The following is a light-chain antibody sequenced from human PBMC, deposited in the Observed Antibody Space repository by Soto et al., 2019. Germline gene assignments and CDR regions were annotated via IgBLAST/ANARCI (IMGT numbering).Light chain of an antibody. CDR3: QQRSNWPPSLT. J-gene: IGKJ4*01. CDR1: QSVSSY. Sequence: ELVLTQSPAILSLSPGERATLSCRASQSVSSYLAWYQQKPGQAPRLLIYDASNRATGIPARFSGSGSGTDFTLTISSLEPEDFAVYYCQQRSNWPPSLTFGGGTKV. CDR2: DAS. V-gene: IGKV3-11*01.